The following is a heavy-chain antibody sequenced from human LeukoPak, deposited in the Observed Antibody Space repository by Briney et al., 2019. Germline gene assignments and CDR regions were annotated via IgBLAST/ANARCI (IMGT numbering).Heavy chain of an antibody. Sequence: PGGSLRLSCAASGFTFSSYSMNWVRQAPGKGLEWVGRIKTRADGETTDYPAPVKGRFTISRDDSKDTVFLQLNSLRTDDTGVYYCTTGIDDGGGYWGQGTLVTVSS. J-gene: IGHJ4*02. D-gene: IGHD3-16*01. CDR2: IKTRADGETT. V-gene: IGHV3-15*07. CDR1: GFTFSSYS. CDR3: TTGIDDGGGY.